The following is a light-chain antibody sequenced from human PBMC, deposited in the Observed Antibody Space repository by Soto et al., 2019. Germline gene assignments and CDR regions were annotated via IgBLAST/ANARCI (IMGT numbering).Light chain of an antibody. Sequence: QSVLTQPASVSGSPGPSITISCTGTSSDVGGFNYVSWYQQHPGKAPKLMLYDVTNRPSGVSYRVSGSKSGNTASLTISGLQAQDEADYYCNSYTSSSTDVFGTGTKLTVL. V-gene: IGLV2-14*03. CDR1: SSDVGGFNY. J-gene: IGLJ1*01. CDR2: DVT. CDR3: NSYTSSSTDV.